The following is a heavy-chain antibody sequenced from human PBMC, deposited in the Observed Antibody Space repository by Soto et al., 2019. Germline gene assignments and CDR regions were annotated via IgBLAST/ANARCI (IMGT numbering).Heavy chain of an antibody. V-gene: IGHV3-23*01. J-gene: IGHJ6*02. Sequence: GGSLRLSCAASEFTFNNYAMTWVRQTPGKGLEWVAGISGPGGRTYYADSVKGRFTISRDNSKNTLFLQMNGLRGEDTAVYYCAKVESYDFWGGYDYYDYSHYGMDVWDQGTTVTVSS. D-gene: IGHD3-3*01. CDR3: AKVESYDFWGGYDYYDYSHYGMDV. CDR1: EFTFNNYA. CDR2: ISGPGGRT.